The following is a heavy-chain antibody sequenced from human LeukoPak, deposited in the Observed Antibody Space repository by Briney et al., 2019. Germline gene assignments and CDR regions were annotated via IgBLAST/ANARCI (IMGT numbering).Heavy chain of an antibody. CDR3: VKSPGSGWPV. CDR1: GFTFSSFA. J-gene: IGHJ4*02. V-gene: IGHV3-64D*06. D-gene: IGHD6-19*01. CDR2: IYSDGSRT. Sequence: GGSLRLSCAASGFTFSSFAMHWVRQAPGKGLEYLSAIYSDGSRTYYADSVKGRFTISRDNSKNTLYFEMGSLRVEDTAVYYCVKSPGSGWPVWGQGTLLTVSS.